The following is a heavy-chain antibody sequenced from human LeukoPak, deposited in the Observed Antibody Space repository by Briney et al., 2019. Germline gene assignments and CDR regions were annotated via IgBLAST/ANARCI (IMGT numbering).Heavy chain of an antibody. CDR3: AGSDSSGYYYFDY. CDR1: GFTFSSYA. D-gene: IGHD3-22*01. J-gene: IGHJ4*02. V-gene: IGHV3-23*01. CDR2: ISGSGGST. Sequence: TGGSLRLSCAASGFTFSSYAMSWVRQAPGKGLEWVSAISGSGGSTYYADSVKGRFTISRDNSKNTLYLQMNSLRAEDTAVYYCAGSDSSGYYYFDYWGQGTLVTVSS.